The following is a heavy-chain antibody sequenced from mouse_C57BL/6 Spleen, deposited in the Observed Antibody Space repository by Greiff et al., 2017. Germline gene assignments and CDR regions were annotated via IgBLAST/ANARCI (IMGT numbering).Heavy chain of an antibody. CDR1: GYTFTGYW. J-gene: IGHJ1*03. Sequence: QVQLQQSGAELMKPGASVKLSCKATGYTFTGYWIAWVKQRPGHGLEWIGEILPGSGSTNYNEKFKGKATFTADTSSNTAYMQLSSLTTEDSAINYCARPVVAGRDWYFDVWGTGTTVTVSA. CDR3: ARPVVAGRDWYFDV. V-gene: IGHV1-9*01. D-gene: IGHD1-1*01. CDR2: ILPGSGST.